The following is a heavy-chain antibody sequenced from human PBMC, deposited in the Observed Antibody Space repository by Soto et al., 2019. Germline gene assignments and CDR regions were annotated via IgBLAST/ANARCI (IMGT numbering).Heavy chain of an antibody. CDR1: GFTFSSFS. Sequence: EVQLVESGGGLVQPGGSLRLSCEASGFTFSSFSMNWVRQAPGNGLEWVSYISSSSSTIYYADSVKGRFTISRDNAKNSLYLQMNSLRAEDTAVYYCARHPERIAEIGWFDPWGQGTLVTVSS. V-gene: IGHV3-48*01. CDR2: ISSSSSTI. J-gene: IGHJ5*02. D-gene: IGHD6-13*01. CDR3: ARHPERIAEIGWFDP.